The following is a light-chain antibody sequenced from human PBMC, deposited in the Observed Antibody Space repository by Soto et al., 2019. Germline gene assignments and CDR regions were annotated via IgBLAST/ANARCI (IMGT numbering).Light chain of an antibody. CDR3: CSYAGSSFSV. Sequence: QSVLTQPASVSGSPGQSITISCTGTSSDVGSYNLVSWYQQHPGKAPKLMIYEGSKRPSGVSNRFSGSKSGNTASLTISGLQAEDEADYYCCSYAGSSFSVFGTGTKVTVL. CDR1: SSDVGSYNL. J-gene: IGLJ1*01. CDR2: EGS. V-gene: IGLV2-23*01.